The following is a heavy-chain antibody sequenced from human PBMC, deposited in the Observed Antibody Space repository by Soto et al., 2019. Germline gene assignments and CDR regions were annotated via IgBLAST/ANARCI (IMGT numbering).Heavy chain of an antibody. CDR1: GFTFGDYA. CDR2: IRSKAYGGTT. V-gene: IGHV3-49*04. D-gene: IGHD6-6*01. Sequence: PGGSLRLSCTASGFTFGDYAMSWVRQAPGKGLEWVGFIRSKAYGGTTEYAASVKGRFTISRDDSKSIAYLQMNSLKTEDTAVYYCTRDLPCSSSYMDVWGQGTTVTVSS. J-gene: IGHJ6*03. CDR3: TRDLPCSSSYMDV.